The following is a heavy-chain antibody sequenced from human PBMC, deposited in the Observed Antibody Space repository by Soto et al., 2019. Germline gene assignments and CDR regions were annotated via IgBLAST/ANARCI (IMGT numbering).Heavy chain of an antibody. CDR1: GFTFSSDA. CDR2: ISGSGGTT. D-gene: IGHD6-13*01. J-gene: IGHJ3*02. CDR3: AKGGSSWYGDGFDI. V-gene: IGHV3-23*01. Sequence: EVQLLESGGGLVQPGGSLRVSCAASGFTFSSDAMSWVRQAPGKGLEWVSAISGSGGTTYYADSVKGRFTISRDNSKNTLYKPMNSLRAEDTAVYYCAKGGSSWYGDGFDIWGRGTMVTVSS.